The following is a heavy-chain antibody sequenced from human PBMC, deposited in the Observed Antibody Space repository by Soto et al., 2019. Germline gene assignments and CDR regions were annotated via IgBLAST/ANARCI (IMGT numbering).Heavy chain of an antibody. J-gene: IGHJ4*02. D-gene: IGHD3-3*01. V-gene: IGHV3-23*01. CDR2: IRTTGGYT. CDR1: GFTFSSYD. Sequence: EVQLLESGGGLVQPGGSLRLSCAASGFTFSSYDMSWVRQAPGKGLEWVSAIRTTGGYTYYADSVKGRFTVSRDNSKNTLYLQMNSLRAEDTAVYYCASDFWSGPYARAYWGQGTLVTVSS. CDR3: ASDFWSGPYARAY.